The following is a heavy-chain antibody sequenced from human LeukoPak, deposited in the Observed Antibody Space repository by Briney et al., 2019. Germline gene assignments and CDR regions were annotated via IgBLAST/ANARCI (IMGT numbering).Heavy chain of an antibody. J-gene: IGHJ4*02. CDR1: GFTFSSYG. CDR3: AKDLSSSSWH. V-gene: IGHV3-30*18. D-gene: IGHD6-13*01. CDR2: ISYDGSNK. Sequence: GGSLRLSCAASGFTFSSYGMHWVRQAPGKGLEWVAVISYDGSNKYYADSVKGRFTISRDNSKNTLYLQMNSLRAEDTAVYYCAKDLSSSSWHWGQGTLVTVSS.